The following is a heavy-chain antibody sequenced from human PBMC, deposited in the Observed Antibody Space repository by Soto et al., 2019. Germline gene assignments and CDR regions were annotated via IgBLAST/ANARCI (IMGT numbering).Heavy chain of an antibody. CDR1: GGSISSYY. J-gene: IGHJ6*03. D-gene: IGHD3-9*01. Sequence: SETLSLTCTVSGGSISSYYWSWIRQPPGKGLEWIGYIYYSGSTNYNPSLKSRVTISVDTSKNQFSLKLSSVTAADTAVYYCARHQLTGYYSGYYYMAVWGKGTTVTVSS. CDR2: IYYSGST. CDR3: ARHQLTGYYSGYYYMAV. V-gene: IGHV4-59*08.